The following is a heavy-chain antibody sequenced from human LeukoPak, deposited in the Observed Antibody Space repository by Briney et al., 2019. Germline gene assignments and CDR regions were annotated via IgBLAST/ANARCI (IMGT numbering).Heavy chain of an antibody. CDR3: ARWRTYIQGFFDP. D-gene: IGHD1/OR15-1a*01. V-gene: IGHV3-74*01. CDR1: GFTFSSYW. CDR2: INGDGRST. Sequence: GGSLRLSCVASGFTFSSYWMHWVRQAPGKGLEWVSRINGDGRSTTYADSVKGRFTISRDNARNTLYLQMNSLRVEDTAVYYCARWRTYIQGFFDPWGQGTLVTVSS. J-gene: IGHJ5*02.